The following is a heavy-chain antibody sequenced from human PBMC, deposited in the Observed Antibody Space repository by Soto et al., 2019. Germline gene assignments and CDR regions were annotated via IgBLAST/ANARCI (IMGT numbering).Heavy chain of an antibody. CDR3: ARGLRVVPADRFDY. J-gene: IGHJ4*02. V-gene: IGHV4-34*01. Sequence: PSETLSLTCAVYGGSFSGYYWSWIRQPPGKGLEWIGEINHSGSTNYNPSLKSRVTISVDTSKNQFSLKLSSVTAADTAVYYCARGLRVVPADRFDYWGQGTMVTVYS. D-gene: IGHD2-2*01. CDR1: GGSFSGYY. CDR2: INHSGST.